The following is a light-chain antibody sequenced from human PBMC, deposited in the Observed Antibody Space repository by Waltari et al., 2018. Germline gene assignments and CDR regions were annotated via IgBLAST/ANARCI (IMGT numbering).Light chain of an antibody. J-gene: IGKJ2*01. V-gene: IGKV1-5*01. CDR1: QSISSG. Sequence: DIQMTQSPSTLSASVGDRVTITCRASQSISSGLAWYQQKPGKAPKLLIYDASSLESGVPSGFGGSGSGTEFTLTISSLQPDDFATYYCQQYNSYSPMYTFGQGTKLEIK. CDR3: QQYNSYSPMYT. CDR2: DAS.